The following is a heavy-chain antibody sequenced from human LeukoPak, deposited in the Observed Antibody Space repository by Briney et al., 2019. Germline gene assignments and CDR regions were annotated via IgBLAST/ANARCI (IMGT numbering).Heavy chain of an antibody. V-gene: IGHV3-33*01. Sequence: GGSLRLSCAASGFTFSSYGMHWVRQAPAKGLEGGAVIWYDGSNKYYADSVKGRFTISRDNSKNTLYLQMNSLRAEDTAVYYCARDQGSAMAYYFDYWGQGTLVTVSS. CDR2: IWYDGSNK. J-gene: IGHJ4*02. CDR3: ARDQGSAMAYYFDY. CDR1: GFTFSSYG. D-gene: IGHD5-18*01.